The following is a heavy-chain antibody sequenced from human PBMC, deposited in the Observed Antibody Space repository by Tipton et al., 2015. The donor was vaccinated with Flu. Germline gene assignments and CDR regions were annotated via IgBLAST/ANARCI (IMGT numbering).Heavy chain of an antibody. J-gene: IGHJ4*02. D-gene: IGHD1-26*01. V-gene: IGHV4-39*07. CDR1: GGPITSSSYY. CDR3: AREGRNSGGLDY. CDR2: IYYTGYR. Sequence: GLVKPSETLSLTCSVSGGPITSSSYYWGWIRQPPGRPLEWVGSIYYTGYRYDNPSLKSRLAMSIDTSQSQFSLRLSSMTAADTAVYFCAREGRNSGGLDYWGQGTLVTVSS.